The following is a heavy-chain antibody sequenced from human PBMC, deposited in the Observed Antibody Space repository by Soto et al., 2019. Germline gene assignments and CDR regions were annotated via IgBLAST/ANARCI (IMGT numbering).Heavy chain of an antibody. J-gene: IGHJ4*02. Sequence: GGSLRLSCAASGFTFSDYYMSWIRQVPGKGLEWVAYISGTSDSIPYADSVKGRFTISRDNAKNSLYLQMNSLRAEDTAVYYRARVAVITAAGTSDYWGQGTLVTVSS. D-gene: IGHD6-13*01. CDR2: ISGTSDSI. CDR1: GFTFSDYY. CDR3: ARVAVITAAGTSDY. V-gene: IGHV3-11*06.